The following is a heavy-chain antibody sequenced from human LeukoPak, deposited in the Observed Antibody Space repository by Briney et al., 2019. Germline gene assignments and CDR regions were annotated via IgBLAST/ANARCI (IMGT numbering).Heavy chain of an antibody. V-gene: IGHV3-30*02. J-gene: IGHJ4*02. Sequence: PGGSLRLSCAASGFTFSSYGMHWVRQAPGKGLEWVAFIRYDGSNKYYADSVKGRFTISRDNSKNTLYLQMNSLRAEDTAVYYCAKTAADVPAAISGVDYWGQGTLATVSS. D-gene: IGHD2-2*02. CDR3: AKTAADVPAAISGVDY. CDR2: IRYDGSNK. CDR1: GFTFSSYG.